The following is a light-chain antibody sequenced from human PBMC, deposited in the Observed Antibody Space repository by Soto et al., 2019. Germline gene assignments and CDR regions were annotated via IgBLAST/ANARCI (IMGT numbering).Light chain of an antibody. CDR2: RAS. V-gene: IGKV3-20*01. CDR1: QSVSSSY. CDR3: QHYRTS. J-gene: IGKJ4*01. Sequence: EIVLTQSPGTLSLSPGERATLSCRASQSVSSSYLAWYQQKPGQPPRLLIYRASSRATGIPDRFSGSGCGTDVTLTITRVEREDFALYYCQHYRTSLGGETKVEIK.